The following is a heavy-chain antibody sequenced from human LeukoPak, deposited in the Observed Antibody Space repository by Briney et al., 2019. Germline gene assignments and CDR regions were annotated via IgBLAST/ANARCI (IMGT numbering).Heavy chain of an antibody. CDR3: ARVTYDFWSGALNAFDI. D-gene: IGHD3-3*01. CDR2: IYTSGST. J-gene: IGHJ3*02. V-gene: IGHV4-4*07. Sequence: SETLSLTCTVSGGSISSYYWSWIRQPAGKGLEWIGRIYTSGSTNYNPSLKSRVTISVDTSKNQFSLKLSSVTAADTAVYYCARVTYDFWSGALNAFDIWGQGTMVTVSS. CDR1: GGSISSYY.